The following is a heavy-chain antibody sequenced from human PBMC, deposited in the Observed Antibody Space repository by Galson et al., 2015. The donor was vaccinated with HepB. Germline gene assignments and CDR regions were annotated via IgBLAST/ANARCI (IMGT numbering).Heavy chain of an antibody. D-gene: IGHD3-16*01. CDR1: GYTFTSYG. CDR2: INAGNGNT. V-gene: IGHV1-3*01. Sequence: SVKVSCKASGYTFTSYGISWVRQAPGQGLEWMGWINAGNGNTKYSQKFQGRVTITRDTSASTAYMELSSLRSEDTAVYYCARAVRGDLRGGWFDPWGQGTLVTVSS. J-gene: IGHJ5*02. CDR3: ARAVRGDLRGGWFDP.